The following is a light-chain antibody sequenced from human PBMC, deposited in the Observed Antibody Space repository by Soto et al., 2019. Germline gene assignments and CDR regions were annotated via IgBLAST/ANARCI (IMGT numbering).Light chain of an antibody. V-gene: IGLV2-14*01. CDR3: SSYTSTTTLGV. CDR2: DVS. Sequence: QSVLTQPAPLSGSPGQSITISFTETSSDVGGYNYVSWYQQHPGKAPKLMIYDVSNRPSGVSNRFSGSKSGNTASLTISGLQAEDEADYYCSSYTSTTTLGVFGTGTKVTVL. CDR1: SSDVGGYNY. J-gene: IGLJ1*01.